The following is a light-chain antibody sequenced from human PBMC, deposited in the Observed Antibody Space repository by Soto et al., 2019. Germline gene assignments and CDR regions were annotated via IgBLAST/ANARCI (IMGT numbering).Light chain of an antibody. Sequence: SALTQPRSVSGSPGQSVTISCTGTSSDVGGYNYVSWYQQHPGKAPKLMIYDVSKRPSGVPDRFSGSKSGNTASLTISGLQAGDEADYYCCSYAGSYPLFGGGTKLTVL. CDR1: SSDVGGYNY. J-gene: IGLJ3*02. V-gene: IGLV2-11*01. CDR2: DVS. CDR3: CSYAGSYPL.